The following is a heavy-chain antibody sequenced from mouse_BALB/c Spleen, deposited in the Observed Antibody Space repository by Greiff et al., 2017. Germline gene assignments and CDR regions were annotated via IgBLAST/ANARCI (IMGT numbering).Heavy chain of an antibody. Sequence: QVQLQQSGAELVRPGSSVKISCKASGYAFSSYWMSWVKQRPGQGLEWIGQIYPGDGDTNYNGKFKGKATLTADKSSSTAYMQLSSLTSEDSAVYFCARSGGPYAMDYWGQGTSVTVSS. D-gene: IGHD1-1*02. CDR1: GYAFSSYW. CDR2: IYPGDGDT. V-gene: IGHV1-80*01. J-gene: IGHJ4*01. CDR3: ARSGGPYAMDY.